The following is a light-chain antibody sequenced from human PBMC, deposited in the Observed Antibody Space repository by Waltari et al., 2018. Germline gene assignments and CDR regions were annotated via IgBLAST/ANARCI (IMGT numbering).Light chain of an antibody. V-gene: IGLV8-61*01. J-gene: IGLJ3*02. CDR3: LFYMGSGIWV. CDR2: KSN. CDR1: SGSVSSTSH. Sequence: QTVVTQEPSLSVSPGGTVTLTFALRSGSVSSTSHARWYQQTPGQAPRTLVYKSNPRSSGVPDRFSGSILGNKAALTITGAQADDESDYYCLFYMGSGIWVFGGGTRLTVL.